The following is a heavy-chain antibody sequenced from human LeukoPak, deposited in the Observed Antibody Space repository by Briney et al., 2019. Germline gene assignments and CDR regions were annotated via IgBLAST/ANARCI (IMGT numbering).Heavy chain of an antibody. V-gene: IGHV3-48*03. CDR2: IRSGGDTI. J-gene: IGHJ4*02. CDR3: ARVWYSGSYPVDY. Sequence: PGGSLRLSCAASGFTFSSYEMNWVRQAPGKGLEWVSYIRSGGDTIYYADSVKGRFTISRDNAKNSLYLQMNSLRAEDTAVYYCARVWYSGSYPVDYWGQGTLVTVSS. D-gene: IGHD1-26*01. CDR1: GFTFSSYE.